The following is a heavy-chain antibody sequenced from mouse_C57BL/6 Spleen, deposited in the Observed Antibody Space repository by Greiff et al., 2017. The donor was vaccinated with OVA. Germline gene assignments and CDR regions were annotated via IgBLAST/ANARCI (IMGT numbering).Heavy chain of an antibody. Sequence: EVQLVESGPGLVKPSQSLSLTCSVTGYSITSGYYWNWIRQFPGNKLEWMGYISYDGSNNYNPSLKNRISITRDTSKNQFFLKLNSVTTEDTATYYCARDDYSNPYWGFDVWGTGTTVTVSS. V-gene: IGHV3-6*01. CDR2: ISYDGSN. CDR3: ARDDYSNPYWGFDV. D-gene: IGHD2-5*01. J-gene: IGHJ1*03. CDR1: GYSITSGYY.